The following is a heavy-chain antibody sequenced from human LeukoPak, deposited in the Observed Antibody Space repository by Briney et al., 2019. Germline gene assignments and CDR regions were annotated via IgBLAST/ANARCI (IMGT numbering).Heavy chain of an antibody. V-gene: IGHV4-31*03. CDR3: ARGIMMVGP. D-gene: IGHD3-16*01. CDR1: GGSISSGGYY. CDR2: IYYSGST. J-gene: IGHJ5*02. Sequence: PSETLSLTCTVSGGSISSGGYYWSWIRQHPGKGLEWIGYIYYSGSTYYNPSLKSRVTMSVDTSKNQFSLKLSSVTVADTAVYYCARGIMMVGPWGQGTQVTVSS.